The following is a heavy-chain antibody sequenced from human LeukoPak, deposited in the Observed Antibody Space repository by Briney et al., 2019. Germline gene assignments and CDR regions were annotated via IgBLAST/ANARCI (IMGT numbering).Heavy chain of an antibody. Sequence: ASVKVSCKASGYTFTGYYIHWVRQAPGQGLEWMGWINPNGGGTNYAQKFQGRVTMTRDTSTSTVYMELSSLRSEDTAVYYCARTHSNYVGYFDYWGQGTLVTVSS. CDR2: INPNGGGT. CDR1: GYTFTGYY. J-gene: IGHJ4*02. D-gene: IGHD4-11*01. CDR3: ARTHSNYVGYFDY. V-gene: IGHV1-2*02.